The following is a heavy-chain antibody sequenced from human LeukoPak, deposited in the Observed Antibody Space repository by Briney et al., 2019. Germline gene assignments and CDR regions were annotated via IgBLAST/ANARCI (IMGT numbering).Heavy chain of an antibody. CDR2: ISASSSTM. V-gene: IGHV3-48*01. J-gene: IGHJ4*02. Sequence: PGGSLRLSCAASGFTFSIYSMNCGRQAPAKGLEWVSYISASSSTMYYADSVKGRFTISRDNDKNSLYLQMNSLRAEDTAVYYCARDYYSSSWDNGYWGQGTLVTVSS. CDR3: ARDYYSSSWDNGY. D-gene: IGHD6-13*01. CDR1: GFTFSIYS.